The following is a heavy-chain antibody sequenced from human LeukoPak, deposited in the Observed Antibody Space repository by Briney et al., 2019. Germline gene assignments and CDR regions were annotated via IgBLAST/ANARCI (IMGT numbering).Heavy chain of an antibody. J-gene: IGHJ6*03. CDR1: GFTFSSYS. CDR2: ISSSSSTI. CDR3: ASASGSYYYYYYYYMDV. V-gene: IGHV3-48*01. D-gene: IGHD1-26*01. Sequence: GESLKISCAASGFTFSSYSMNWVRQAPGKGLEWVSYISSSSSTIYYADSVKGRFTISRDNAKNSLYLQMNSLRAEDTAVYYCASASGSYYYYYYYYMDVWGKGTTVTVSS.